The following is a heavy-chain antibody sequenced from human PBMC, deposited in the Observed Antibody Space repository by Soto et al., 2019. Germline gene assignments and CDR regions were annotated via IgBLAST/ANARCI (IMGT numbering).Heavy chain of an antibody. CDR2: ISYDGSNK. D-gene: IGHD6-19*01. V-gene: IGHV3-30-3*01. CDR1: GFTFSSYA. J-gene: IGHJ4*02. Sequence: GGSLRLSCAASGFTFSSYAMHWVRQAPGKGLEWVAVISYDGSNKYYADSVKGRFTISRDNSKNTLYLQMNSLRAEDTAVYYCARGHSSGWEYYFDYWGQGTLVTVSS. CDR3: ARGHSSGWEYYFDY.